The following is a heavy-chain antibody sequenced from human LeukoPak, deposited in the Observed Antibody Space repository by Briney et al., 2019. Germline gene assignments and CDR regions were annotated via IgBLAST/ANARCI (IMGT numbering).Heavy chain of an antibody. Sequence: GGSLRLSCAASGFTFSSYWMSWVRQAPGKGLGWVANIKQDGSEKYYVDSVKGRFTISRDNAKNSLYLQMNSPRAEDTAVYYCAKSPQWLVPYYFDYWGQGTLVTVSS. CDR2: IKQDGSEK. V-gene: IGHV3-7*01. J-gene: IGHJ4*02. CDR1: GFTFSSYW. CDR3: AKSPQWLVPYYFDY. D-gene: IGHD6-19*01.